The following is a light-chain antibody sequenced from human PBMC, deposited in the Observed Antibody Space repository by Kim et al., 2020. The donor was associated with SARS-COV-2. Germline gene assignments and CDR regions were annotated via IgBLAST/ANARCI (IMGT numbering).Light chain of an antibody. J-gene: IGKJ4*02. V-gene: IGKV3-20*01. CDR3: QQYVRSPT. CDR2: GAS. CDR1: QSASSSY. Sequence: EIVLTQSPGTLSLSPGERATLSCRASQSASSSYLAWYQQKPGQAPRLLIYGASNRATGIPDRFSGSGSGTDFTLTISRLEPEDFAVYYFQQYVRSPTYVVGTMVDIK.